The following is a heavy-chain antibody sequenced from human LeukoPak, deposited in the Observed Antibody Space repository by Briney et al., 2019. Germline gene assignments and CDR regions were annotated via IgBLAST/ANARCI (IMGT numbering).Heavy chain of an antibody. Sequence: SETLSLTCIASGGSIKSHYWSWIRQPPGKGLEWIGYIYYSGSTNYNPSLKSRVTMSEDTSKNQLSLNLSSVTAADTAVYYCARAQIAASLQGYYCYMDVWGKGTTVTVSS. V-gene: IGHV4-59*11. J-gene: IGHJ6*03. CDR2: IYYSGST. CDR1: GGSIKSHY. CDR3: ARAQIAASLQGYYCYMDV. D-gene: IGHD6-6*01.